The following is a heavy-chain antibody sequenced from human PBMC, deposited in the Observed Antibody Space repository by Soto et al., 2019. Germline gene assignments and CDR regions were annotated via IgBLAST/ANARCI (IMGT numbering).Heavy chain of an antibody. CDR1: GFNFSNYG. CDR3: AANFDC. CDR2: IWYDGSNK. Sequence: QVQLVESGGGVVQPGRSLRLSCAASGFNFSNYGMHWVRRAPGKGLEWVAVIWYDGSNKYYADSVKGRFTISRDNSKNTLYLQMNSLRVEDTAVYYCAANFDCWGQGTLVTVSS. V-gene: IGHV3-33*01. J-gene: IGHJ4*02.